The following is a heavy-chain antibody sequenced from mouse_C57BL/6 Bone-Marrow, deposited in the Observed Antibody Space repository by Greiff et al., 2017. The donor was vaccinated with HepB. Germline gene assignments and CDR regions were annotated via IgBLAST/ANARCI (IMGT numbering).Heavy chain of an antibody. CDR3: RGSYYDGSSHWYFDV. J-gene: IGHJ1*03. CDR2: IYPGNSDT. V-gene: IGHV1-5*01. CDR1: GYTFTSDW. D-gene: IGHD1-1*01. Sequence: VQLQQSGTVLARPGASVKMSCKTSGYTFTSDWMHWVKQRPGQGLEWIGAIYPGNSDTSYNQKFKGKAKLTAVTSASTAYMELSSLTNEDSAVYYCRGSYYDGSSHWYFDVWGTGTTVTVSS.